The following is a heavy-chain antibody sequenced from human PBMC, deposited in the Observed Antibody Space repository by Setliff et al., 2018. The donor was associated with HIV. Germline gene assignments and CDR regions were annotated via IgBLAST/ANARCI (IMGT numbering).Heavy chain of an antibody. CDR1: GFTFSEYE. Sequence: GGSLRLSCAASGFTFSEYEMHWARQGARTGLEWVSAIGVAGGTFYGGSVKGRFTTSRENAKDSFYLQMNSLGAGDTAVYYCAREVHGSGTKAFDIWGQGTTVTVSS. CDR3: AREVHGSGTKAFDI. V-gene: IGHV3-13*01. D-gene: IGHD3-10*01. CDR2: IGVAGGT. J-gene: IGHJ3*02.